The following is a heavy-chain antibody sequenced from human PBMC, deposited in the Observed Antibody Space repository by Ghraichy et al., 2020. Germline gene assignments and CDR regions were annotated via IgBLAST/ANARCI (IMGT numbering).Heavy chain of an antibody. Sequence: SETLSLTCAVYGGSFSGYYWSWIRQPPGKGLEWIGEINHSGSTNYNPSLKSRVTISVDTSKNQFSLKLSSVTAADTAVYYCARLPRGRGYSYGGTGDYWGQGTLVTVSS. D-gene: IGHD5-18*01. CDR1: GGSFSGYY. V-gene: IGHV4-34*01. J-gene: IGHJ4*02. CDR2: INHSGST. CDR3: ARLPRGRGYSYGGTGDY.